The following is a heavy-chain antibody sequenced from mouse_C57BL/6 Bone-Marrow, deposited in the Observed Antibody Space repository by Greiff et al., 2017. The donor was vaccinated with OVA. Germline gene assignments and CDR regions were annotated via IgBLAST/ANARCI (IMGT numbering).Heavy chain of an antibody. D-gene: IGHD1-1*01. Sequence: QVQLKQSGAELMKPGASVKLSCKATGYTFTGYWIEWVKQRPGHGLEWIGEILPGSGSTNYNEKFKGKATFTADKSSNTAYMQLSSLTTEDSAIYYCARRGIYYYGSSYGFAYWGQGTLVTVSA. CDR2: ILPGSGST. CDR3: ARRGIYYYGSSYGFAY. CDR1: GYTFTGYW. J-gene: IGHJ3*01. V-gene: IGHV1-9*01.